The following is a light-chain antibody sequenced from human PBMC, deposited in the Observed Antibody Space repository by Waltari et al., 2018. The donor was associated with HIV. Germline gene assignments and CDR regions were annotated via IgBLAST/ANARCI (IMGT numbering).Light chain of an antibody. J-gene: IGLJ2*01. Sequence: QSALTQPPSASGSPGQSVTISCTGTSRDVGGYKYVSWYQQHPGKAPKLMIYDVSKRPSGVPDPFSGSKSGNTASRTVSGLQAEDEADYYCSSYPGSNNWVVFGGGTKLTVL. CDR2: DVS. V-gene: IGLV2-8*01. CDR1: SRDVGGYKY. CDR3: SSYPGSNNWVV.